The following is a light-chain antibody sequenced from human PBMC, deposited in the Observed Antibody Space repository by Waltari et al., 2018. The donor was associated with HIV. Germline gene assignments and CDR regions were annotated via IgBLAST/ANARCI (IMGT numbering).Light chain of an antibody. J-gene: IGLJ3*02. CDR3: QSYDRSIQV. CDR1: SGSIGDNY. V-gene: IGLV6-57*03. Sequence: NFMLTQPHSVSESPGKTVTISCTRGSGSIGDNYVHWYQQRPGSAPIIVIYEDKQRPSGVPDRFSGSIGSSSNSASLTISGLKTEDEGDYYCQSYDRSIQVFGGGTKLTVL. CDR2: EDK.